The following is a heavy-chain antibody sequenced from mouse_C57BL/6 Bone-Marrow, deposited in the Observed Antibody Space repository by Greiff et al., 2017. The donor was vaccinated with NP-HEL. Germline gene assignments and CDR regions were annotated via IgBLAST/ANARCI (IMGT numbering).Heavy chain of an antibody. V-gene: IGHV1-74*01. CDR3: ASHYYGSSGAY. CDR2: IHPSDSDT. Sequence: QVQLQQPGAELVKPGASVKVSCKASGYTFTSYWMHWVKQRPGQGLEWIGRIHPSDSDTNYNQKFKGKATLTVDKSSSTAYMQLSSRTSEDSAVYYCASHYYGSSGAYWGQGTLVTVSA. D-gene: IGHD1-1*01. CDR1: GYTFTSYW. J-gene: IGHJ3*01.